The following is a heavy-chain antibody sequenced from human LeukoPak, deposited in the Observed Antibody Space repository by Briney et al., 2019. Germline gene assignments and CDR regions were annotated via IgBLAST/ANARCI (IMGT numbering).Heavy chain of an antibody. J-gene: IGHJ4*02. CDR1: GFSLSNEGLG. V-gene: IGHV2-26*01. CDR2: IFSNDEK. D-gene: IGHD3-22*01. CDR3: ARAHEGYYDKSGYYSYYFDY. Sequence: SGPTLVNPTETLTLTCTVSGFSLSNEGLGVSWIRQPPGKAPEWLAHIFSNDEKSYSKFLSSRLTISKDTSKTQVVLTMTNVDPVDTATYYCARAHEGYYDKSGYYSYYFDYWGQGTLVTVSS.